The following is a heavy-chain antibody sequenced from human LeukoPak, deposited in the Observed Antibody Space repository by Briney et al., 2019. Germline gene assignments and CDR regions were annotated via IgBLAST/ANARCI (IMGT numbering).Heavy chain of an antibody. D-gene: IGHD3-3*01. J-gene: IGHJ3*02. V-gene: IGHV4-4*09. CDR3: ASGPRNYDFWSGYRPDDVFDI. CDR1: GGSISSYY. Sequence: PSETLSLTCTVSGGSISSYYWSWIRQPPGKGLEWIGYIYTSGSTNYSPSLKSRVTISVDTSKNQFSLKLSSVTAADTAVYYCASGPRNYDFWSGYRPDDVFDIWGQGTMVTVSS. CDR2: IYTSGST.